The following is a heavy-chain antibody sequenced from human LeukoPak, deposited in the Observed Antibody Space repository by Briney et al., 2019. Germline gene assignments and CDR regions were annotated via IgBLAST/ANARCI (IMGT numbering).Heavy chain of an antibody. J-gene: IGHJ4*02. CDR3: ARVTGYMVEDYFDS. Sequence: SETLSLTCTVSGGSISSYYWSWIRQPPGKGLEWIGYIYYSGSTNYNPSLKSRVTISVDTSKNQFSLRLRSVTAADTAVYYCARVTGYMVEDYFDSWDQGTLVTVSS. CDR1: GGSISSYY. CDR2: IYYSGST. D-gene: IGHD6-13*01. V-gene: IGHV4-59*01.